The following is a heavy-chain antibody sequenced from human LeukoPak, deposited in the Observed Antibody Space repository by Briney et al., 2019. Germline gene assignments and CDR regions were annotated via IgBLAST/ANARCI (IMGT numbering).Heavy chain of an antibody. V-gene: IGHV4-4*02. CDR2: IYHSGST. D-gene: IGHD3-22*01. CDR3: ASLKYYDSSGYSPLSAFDI. Sequence: SETLSLTCAVSGGSISSSNWWGWVRQPPGKGLEWIGEIYHSGSTNYNPSLKSRVTISVDKSKNQFSLKLSSVTAADTAVYYCASLKYYDSSGYSPLSAFDIWGQGTMVTVSS. J-gene: IGHJ3*02. CDR1: GGSISSSNW.